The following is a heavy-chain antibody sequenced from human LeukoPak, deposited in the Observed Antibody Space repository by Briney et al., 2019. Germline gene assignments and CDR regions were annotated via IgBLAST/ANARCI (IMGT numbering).Heavy chain of an antibody. CDR2: IKSKTDGGTT. CDR3: HWYSSGWYLLDY. Sequence: GGSLRLSCAAPGFTFSNAWMSWVRQAPGKGLEWVGRIKSKTDGGTTDYAAPVNGRFTLSRDDSKNTLYLQMNSLKTEDTAVYYCHWYSSGWYLLDYWGQGTLVTVSS. CDR1: GFTFSNAW. D-gene: IGHD6-19*01. V-gene: IGHV3-15*01. J-gene: IGHJ4*02.